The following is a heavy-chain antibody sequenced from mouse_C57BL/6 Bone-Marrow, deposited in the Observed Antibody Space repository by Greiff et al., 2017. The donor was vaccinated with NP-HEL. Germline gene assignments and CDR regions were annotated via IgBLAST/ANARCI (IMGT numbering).Heavy chain of an antibody. Sequence: EVHLVESGGGLVQPGASLKLSCESNEYAFPSHDMSWVRKTPGKRLELVAAINSDGGSTYYPDTMERRFIISRDNTKKTLYLQMSSLRSEDADLYYWAPPGLLYAGDYWGQGTPVTVSA. CDR1: EYAFPSHD. J-gene: IGHJ3*01. V-gene: IGHV5-2*01. D-gene: IGHD2-12*01. CDR2: INSDGGST. CDR3: APPGLLYAGDY.